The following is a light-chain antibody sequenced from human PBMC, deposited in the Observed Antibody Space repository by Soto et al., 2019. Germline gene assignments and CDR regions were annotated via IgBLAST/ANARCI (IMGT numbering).Light chain of an antibody. V-gene: IGLV2-18*02. Sequence: VLTQPPSVSGSPGQSVSISFPGTSIDVGSYNRVAWYQQPPGTAPKLIIYDVTNRPSGVPDRFSGSKSGNTASLTISGLQAEDEADYYCNSFTTSSTYVFGTGTKVTVL. CDR1: SIDVGSYNR. CDR3: NSFTTSSTYV. J-gene: IGLJ1*01. CDR2: DVT.